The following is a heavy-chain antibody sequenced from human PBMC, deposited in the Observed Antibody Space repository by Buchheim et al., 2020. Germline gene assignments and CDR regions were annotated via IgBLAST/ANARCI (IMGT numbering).Heavy chain of an antibody. J-gene: IGHJ4*02. CDR1: GFIFTNYA. CDR2: ISGSGGST. Sequence: EVQLRESGGGLVQPGGSLRLSCSASGFIFTNYAMSWVRQAPGKGLEWVSAISGSGGSTYYADSVKGRFTISSDNSKNTLYLPTNSLRAADTPVYSCAIVDQYFFDSWGQG. V-gene: IGHV3-23*01. D-gene: IGHD2-2*01. CDR3: AIVDQYFFDS.